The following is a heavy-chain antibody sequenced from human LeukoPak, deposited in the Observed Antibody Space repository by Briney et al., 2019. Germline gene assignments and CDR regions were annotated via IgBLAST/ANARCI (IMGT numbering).Heavy chain of an antibody. CDR3: ALPAKGAYFYYYMEV. D-gene: IGHD2-2*01. CDR1: AYTSPNYG. J-gene: IGHJ6*03. CDR2: ISTYNGNT. V-gene: IGHV1-18*01. Sequence: ASVKVSCKASAYTSPNYGITWVRQAPGRGLEWMGWISTYNGNTQYEQKFQGRVTMTTHTPTKTVYMELRSLRFNDTAVYYFALPAKGAYFYYYMEVWGKGTTVTVSS.